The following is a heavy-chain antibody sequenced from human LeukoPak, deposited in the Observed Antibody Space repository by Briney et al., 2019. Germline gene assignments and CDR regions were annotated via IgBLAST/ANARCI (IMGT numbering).Heavy chain of an antibody. CDR1: GGSFSGYY. Sequence: PSETLSLTCAVYGGSFSGYYWSWIRQPPGKGLEWIGEINHSGSTNYNPSLKSRVTISVDTSKKQFSLKLSSVTAADTAVYYCATRPEGIAARWYNWFDPWGQGTLVTVSS. CDR2: INHSGST. J-gene: IGHJ5*02. CDR3: ATRPEGIAARWYNWFDP. V-gene: IGHV4-34*01. D-gene: IGHD6-6*01.